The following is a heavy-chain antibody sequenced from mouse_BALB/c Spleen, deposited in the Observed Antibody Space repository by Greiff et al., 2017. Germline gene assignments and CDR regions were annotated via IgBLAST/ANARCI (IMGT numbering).Heavy chain of an antibody. Sequence: QVQLQQSGAELMKPGASVKISCKATGYTFSSYWIEWVKQRPGHGLEWIGEILPGSGSTNYNEKFKGKATFTADTSSNTAYMQLSSLTSEDSAVYYCARGSAGYAWFAYWGQGTLVTGSA. CDR3: ARGSAGYAWFAY. V-gene: IGHV1-9*01. CDR2: ILPGSGST. CDR1: GYTFSSYW. D-gene: IGHD3-1*01. J-gene: IGHJ3*01.